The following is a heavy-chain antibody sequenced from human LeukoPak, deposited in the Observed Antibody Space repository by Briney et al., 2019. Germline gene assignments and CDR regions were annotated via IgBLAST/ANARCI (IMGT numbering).Heavy chain of an antibody. D-gene: IGHD6-13*01. CDR3: AADRIAAAGSYVA. V-gene: IGHV1-58*02. CDR1: GFTFTSSA. Sequence: SVKVSCKASGFTFTSSAMQWVRQARGQRPEWIGGIVVGSGNTNYAQKFQERVTITRDMSTSTAYMELSSLRSEDTAVYYCAADRIAAAGSYVAWGQGTLVTVSS. J-gene: IGHJ4*02. CDR2: IVVGSGNT.